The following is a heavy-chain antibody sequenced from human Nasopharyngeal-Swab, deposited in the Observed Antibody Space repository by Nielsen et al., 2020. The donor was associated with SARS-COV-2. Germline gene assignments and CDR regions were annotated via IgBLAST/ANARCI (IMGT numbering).Heavy chain of an antibody. J-gene: IGHJ4*02. CDR1: GFTVSSYT. CDR2: ISYDGSNK. Sequence: GESLKNSWAASGFTVSSYTMHRVRQAPGRGLEWVAVISYDGSNKYYADSVKGRFTISRDNSKNTLYLQMNSLRAEDTAVYYCARDGAVAGTSYFDYWGQGTLVTVSS. CDR3: ARDGAVAGTSYFDY. D-gene: IGHD6-19*01. V-gene: IGHV3-30-3*01.